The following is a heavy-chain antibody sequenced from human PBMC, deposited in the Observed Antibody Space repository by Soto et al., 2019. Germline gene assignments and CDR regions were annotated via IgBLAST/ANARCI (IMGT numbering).Heavy chain of an antibody. V-gene: IGHV3-33*01. CDR3: ARDRGYSYGWVFDY. J-gene: IGHJ4*02. Sequence: VQLVESGGGVVQPGRSLRLSCAASGFTFSSYGMHWVRQAPGKGLEWVAVIWYDGSNKYYADSVKGRFTISRDNSKNTLYLQMNSLRAENTAVYYCARDRGYSYGWVFDYWGQGTLVTVSS. CDR1: GFTFSSYG. CDR2: IWYDGSNK. D-gene: IGHD5-18*01.